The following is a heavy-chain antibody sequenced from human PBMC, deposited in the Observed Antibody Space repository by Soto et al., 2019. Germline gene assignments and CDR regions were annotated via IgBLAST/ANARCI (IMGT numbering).Heavy chain of an antibody. J-gene: IGHJ6*02. V-gene: IGHV3-30*18. Sequence: QVQLVESGGGVVQPGRSLRLSCAASGFTFSSYGMHWVRQAPGKGLEWVAVISYDGSNKYYADSVKGRFTISRDNSTKALYMQLRSPRDKNTTVYYCAKGAVMLTFRYYGLSVSAQGPTVTVSS. CDR3: AKGAVMLTFRYYGLSV. CDR2: ISYDGSNK. D-gene: IGHD3-16*01. CDR1: GFTFSSYG.